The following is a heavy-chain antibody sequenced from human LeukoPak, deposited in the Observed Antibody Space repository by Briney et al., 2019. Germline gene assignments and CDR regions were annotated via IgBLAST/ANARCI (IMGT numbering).Heavy chain of an antibody. V-gene: IGHV4-59*01. CDR1: GGSISSYS. D-gene: IGHD3-22*01. Sequence: SETLSLTCSVSGGSISSYSWSWIRQPPGKGLEWIGYMYNSGSTNYNPSLQSRFTISVDTSKNQFSLKLSSVTAADTAVYCCAKDNYYDSSGHYAFDIWGQGTKVTVSS. CDR2: MYNSGST. J-gene: IGHJ3*02. CDR3: AKDNYYDSSGHYAFDI.